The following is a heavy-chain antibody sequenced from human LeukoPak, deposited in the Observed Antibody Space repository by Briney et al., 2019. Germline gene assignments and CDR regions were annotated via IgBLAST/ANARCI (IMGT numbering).Heavy chain of an antibody. V-gene: IGHV3-30-3*01. Sequence: PGGTLRLSCAASGFTFSTYSIHWVRRAPGKGLEWVAIISYDGNNKFYADSVKGRFTISRDNSKNTLFLQMNSLRAEDTALYYCARGLYSSASFLDYWGQGALVTVSS. CDR3: ARGLYSSASFLDY. D-gene: IGHD3-22*01. J-gene: IGHJ4*01. CDR2: ISYDGNNK. CDR1: GFTFSTYS.